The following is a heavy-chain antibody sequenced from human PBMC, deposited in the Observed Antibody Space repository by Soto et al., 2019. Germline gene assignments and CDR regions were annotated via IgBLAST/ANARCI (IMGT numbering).Heavy chain of an antibody. V-gene: IGHV3-53*01. D-gene: IGHD5-18*01. CDR2: IYSGGST. CDR1: GFTVSSNY. J-gene: IGHJ4*02. CDR3: ARGERIQLWSYYFDY. Sequence: VGSLRLSCAASGFTVSSNYMSWVRQAPGKGLEWVSVIYSGGSTYYADSVKGRFTISRDNSKNTLYLQMNSLRAEDTAVYYCARGERIQLWSYYFDYWGQGTLVTVSS.